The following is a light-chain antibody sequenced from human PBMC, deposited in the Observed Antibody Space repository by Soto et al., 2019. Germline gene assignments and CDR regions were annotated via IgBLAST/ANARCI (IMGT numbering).Light chain of an antibody. Sequence: SYELTQPPSVSVSPGQTASITCSGDKLGDKYACWYQQKPGQSPVLVIYQDSKRPSGIPERFSGSNSGNTATQTISGTQAMDEADYYCQAWDSSTAIFGTGTKLTVL. CDR3: QAWDSSTAI. CDR2: QDS. V-gene: IGLV3-1*01. J-gene: IGLJ1*01. CDR1: KLGDKY.